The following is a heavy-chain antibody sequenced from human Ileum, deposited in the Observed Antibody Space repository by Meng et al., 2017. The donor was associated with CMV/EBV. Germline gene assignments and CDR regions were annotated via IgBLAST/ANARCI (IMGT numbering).Heavy chain of an antibody. V-gene: IGHV1-69*10. Sequence: SVKVSCKASGGTFSSYAISWVRQAPGQGLEWMGGIIPILGIANYAQKFQGRVTITADKSTSTAYMELSSLRSEDTAVYYCARASSVGYDFWSGYFDPWGQGTLVIVSS. CDR1: GGTFSSYA. CDR2: IIPILGIA. D-gene: IGHD3-3*01. J-gene: IGHJ5*02. CDR3: ARASSVGYDFWSGYFDP.